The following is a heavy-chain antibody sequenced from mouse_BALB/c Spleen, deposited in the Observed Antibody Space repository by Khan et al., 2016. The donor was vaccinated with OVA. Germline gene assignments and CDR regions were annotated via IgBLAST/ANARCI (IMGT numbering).Heavy chain of an antibody. CDR2: INSNGGST. CDR1: GFTFSSYG. Sequence: EVQGAESGGGLVQPGGSLKLSCAASGFTFSSYGMSWVRQTPDKRLELVATINSNGGSTYYPDSVKGRFTISRDNAKNTLYLQMSSLKSEDTAMYYCARMARTINWGQGTTLTVSS. V-gene: IGHV5-6-3*01. J-gene: IGHJ2*01. CDR3: ARMARTIN.